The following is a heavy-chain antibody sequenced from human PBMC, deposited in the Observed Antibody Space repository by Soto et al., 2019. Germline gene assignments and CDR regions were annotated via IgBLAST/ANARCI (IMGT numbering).Heavy chain of an antibody. CDR2: IWYDGSNK. CDR3: ARDRYSSGWYGYFDY. CDR1: GFTFSSYG. D-gene: IGHD6-19*01. V-gene: IGHV3-33*01. Sequence: PGGSLRLSCAASGFTFSSYGMHWVRQAPGKGLEWVAVIWYDGSNKYYADSVKGRFTISRDNSKNTLYLQMNSLRAEDTAVYYCARDRYSSGWYGYFDYWAQGTLVPVS. J-gene: IGHJ4*02.